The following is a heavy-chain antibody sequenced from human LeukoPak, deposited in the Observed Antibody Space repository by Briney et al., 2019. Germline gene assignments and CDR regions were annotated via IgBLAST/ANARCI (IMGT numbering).Heavy chain of an antibody. Sequence: GGSLRLSCAASGFTFSSYAMSWVRQAPGKGLEWVSAISGSGGSTYYADPVKGRFTISRDNSKNTLYVQMSSLRADDTAVYYCAKGLYHYFGSGSYTLDFWGQGTQVTVSS. V-gene: IGHV3-23*01. J-gene: IGHJ4*02. D-gene: IGHD3-10*01. CDR3: AKGLYHYFGSGSYTLDF. CDR2: ISGSGGST. CDR1: GFTFSSYA.